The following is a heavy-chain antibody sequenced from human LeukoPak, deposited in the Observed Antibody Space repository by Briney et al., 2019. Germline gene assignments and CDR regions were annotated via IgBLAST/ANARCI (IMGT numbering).Heavy chain of an antibody. CDR2: INHSGST. Sequence: SETLSLTCAVYGGSFSGYYWSWIRQPPGKGLEWIGEINHSGSTNYNPSLKSRVTISVDTSKNQFSLKLSSVTAADTAVYYCARDGISWFYYYYYGMDVWGQGTTVTVFS. CDR3: ARDGISWFYYYYYGMDV. D-gene: IGHD6-13*01. V-gene: IGHV4-34*01. CDR1: GGSFSGYY. J-gene: IGHJ6*02.